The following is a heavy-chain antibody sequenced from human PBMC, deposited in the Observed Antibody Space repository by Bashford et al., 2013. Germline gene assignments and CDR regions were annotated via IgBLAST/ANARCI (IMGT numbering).Heavy chain of an antibody. CDR1: TFTFSNYW. CDR3: ASQSGSYYGLLGY. J-gene: IGHJ4*02. Sequence: GGSLRLSCAASTFTFSNYWMHWVRQAPGKGLVWVSRINSDGSSTSYADSVKGRFTISRDTAKNTLYLQMNSLRAEDTAVYYCASQSGSYYGLLGYWGQGTLVTVSS. D-gene: IGHD1-26*01. CDR2: INSDGSST. V-gene: IGHV3-74*01.